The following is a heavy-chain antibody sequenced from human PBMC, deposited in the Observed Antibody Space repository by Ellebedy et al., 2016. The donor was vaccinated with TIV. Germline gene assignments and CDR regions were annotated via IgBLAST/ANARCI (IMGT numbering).Heavy chain of an antibody. CDR1: GDSIYAYY. CDR2: ITHSGST. Sequence: MPSETLSLTCSVSGDSIYAYYWSWIRQPPGKGLEWIGEITHSGSTNYNTSLKSRVTISVDTSKNHFSLNLSSVTAADTAVYYCARRLARDYWGQGTLVTVSS. CDR3: ARRLARDY. J-gene: IGHJ4*02. V-gene: IGHV4-34*01.